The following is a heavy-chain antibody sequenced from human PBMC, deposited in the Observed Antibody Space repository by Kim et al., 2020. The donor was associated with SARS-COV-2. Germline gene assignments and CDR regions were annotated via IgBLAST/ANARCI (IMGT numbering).Heavy chain of an antibody. CDR2: ISGGGGTI. Sequence: GGSLRLSCAASGFSFSDYYMSWIRQAPGKGLEWVSYISGGGGTIYYADSVRGRFTISRDNAKNSLFLQMNYLGAEDTAVYYCARDWYFAGYPGQVTWLDSWGQGTLVTVSS. V-gene: IGHV3-11*01. CDR1: GFSFSDYY. J-gene: IGHJ5*01. CDR3: ARDWYFAGYPGQVTWLDS. D-gene: IGHD5-12*01.